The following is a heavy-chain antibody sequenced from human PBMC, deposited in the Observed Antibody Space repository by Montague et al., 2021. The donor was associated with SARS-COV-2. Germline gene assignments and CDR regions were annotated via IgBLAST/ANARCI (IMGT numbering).Heavy chain of an antibody. CDR1: GFSLITSGMC. D-gene: IGHD3-16*01. J-gene: IGHJ3*02. CDR2: IDWNDDK. V-gene: IGHV2-70*01. CDR3: ARMDMYFTFGGVYGAVDI. Sequence: PALVKPTQTLTLTCTFSGFSLITSGMCVTWIRQPPGKALEWLALIDWNDDKYYSISLKTRLTISKDTSKNHVVLTMTNMDPVDTATYYCARMDMYFTFGGVYGAVDIWGQGTMVTVSS.